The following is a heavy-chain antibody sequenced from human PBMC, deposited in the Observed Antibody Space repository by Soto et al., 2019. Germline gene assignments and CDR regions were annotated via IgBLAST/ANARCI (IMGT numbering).Heavy chain of an antibody. J-gene: IGHJ4*02. Sequence: QSQTLSLTCAISGDSVSSNSAAWNWIRQSPSRGLEWLGRTYYRSKWYNDYAVSVKSRITINPDTSKNQFSLQLNSVTPEDTAVYYCARGGWVFPLDSSGWYHIDYWGQGTLVTVSS. D-gene: IGHD6-19*01. CDR3: ARGGWVFPLDSSGWYHIDY. CDR2: TYYRSKWYN. CDR1: GDSVSSNSAA. V-gene: IGHV6-1*01.